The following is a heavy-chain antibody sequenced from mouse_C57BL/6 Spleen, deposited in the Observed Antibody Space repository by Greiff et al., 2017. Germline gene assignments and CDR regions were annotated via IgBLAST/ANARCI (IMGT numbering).Heavy chain of an antibody. CDR1: GFNIKDDY. V-gene: IGHV14-4*01. J-gene: IGHJ1*03. CDR2: IDPENGDT. Sequence: EVKLVESGAELVRPGASVKLSCTASGFNIKDDYMHWVKQRPEQGLEWIGRIDPENGDTEYASKFQGKATITADTSSNTAYLQLSSLTSEDAAVYYCTTSPDYWYFDVWGKGTTVTVSS. CDR3: TTSPDYWYFDV.